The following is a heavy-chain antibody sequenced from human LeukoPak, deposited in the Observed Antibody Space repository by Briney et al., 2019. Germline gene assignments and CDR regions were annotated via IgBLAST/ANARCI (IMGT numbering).Heavy chain of an antibody. Sequence: SESLSLTCSVSGGSVSSYDWSWIRQPAGEGLEWVGRIHIGATTNYNPSLKSRVTMSVHPSKNPFSLKLSSVTAADTAVYYCARDLYYYDSSGYALFDYWGQGTLVTVSS. CDR1: GGSVSSYD. CDR2: IHIGATT. D-gene: IGHD3-22*01. V-gene: IGHV4-4*07. CDR3: ARDLYYYDSSGYALFDY. J-gene: IGHJ4*02.